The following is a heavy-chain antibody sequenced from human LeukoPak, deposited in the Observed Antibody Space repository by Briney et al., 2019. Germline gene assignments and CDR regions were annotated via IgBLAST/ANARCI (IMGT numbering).Heavy chain of an antibody. CDR3: ARFPQGGYNYFDY. CDR1: GGSISSYY. V-gene: IGHV4-59*01. D-gene: IGHD5-24*01. Sequence: SETLSLTCTVSGGSISSYYWDWVRQPPGKGLEWVGYIYYSGTTNYNPSLKSRVTISVETSKNQFSLKLSSVTAADTAVYYCARFPQGGYNYFDYWGQGTLVTVSS. CDR2: IYYSGTT. J-gene: IGHJ4*02.